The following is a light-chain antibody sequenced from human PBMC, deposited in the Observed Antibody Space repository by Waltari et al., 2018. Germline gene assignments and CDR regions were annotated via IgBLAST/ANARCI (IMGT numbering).Light chain of an antibody. CDR3: QSYDGSLSGWV. CDR2: GHS. CDR1: NPNIGAGYD. Sequence: QSVLTQPPSVSGAPGQRVTTSCTGSNPNIGAGYDVHWYQQIPGKAPKLLFHGHSYRPSGVPDRFSGSKSGTSASLTITGLQAEDEADYYCQSYDGSLSGWVFGGGTKLTVL. V-gene: IGLV1-40*01. J-gene: IGLJ3*02.